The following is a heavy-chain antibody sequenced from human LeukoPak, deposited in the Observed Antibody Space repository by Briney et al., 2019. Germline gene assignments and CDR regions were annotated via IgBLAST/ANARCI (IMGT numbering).Heavy chain of an antibody. V-gene: IGHV3-66*01. CDR3: ARGAYGSGSYGDNWFDP. CDR2: IYSGGST. J-gene: IGHJ5*02. Sequence: GGSLRLPCAVSGLTLSRNYMYWVRQAPAKGLEWVSVIYSGGSTYYADSVKGRFTISRENSKNTLYLQMNSLRAEDTAVYYCARGAYGSGSYGDNWFDPWGQGTLVTVSS. CDR1: GLTLSRNY. D-gene: IGHD3-10*01.